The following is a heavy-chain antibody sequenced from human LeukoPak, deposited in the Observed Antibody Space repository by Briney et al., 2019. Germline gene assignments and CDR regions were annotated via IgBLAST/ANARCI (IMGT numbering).Heavy chain of an antibody. CDR1: GYTFINYD. Sequence: ASVKVSCKASGYTFINYDINWVRQATGQGLEWMGWMNPKNGNTGYAQRFQGRVTMTRVTSISTAYLQLSSLTSEDTAVYYCTRGLYETSGYGAGGWGQGTLVTVSS. J-gene: IGHJ4*02. V-gene: IGHV1-8*01. CDR3: TRGLYETSGYGAGG. CDR2: MNPKNGNT. D-gene: IGHD3-22*01.